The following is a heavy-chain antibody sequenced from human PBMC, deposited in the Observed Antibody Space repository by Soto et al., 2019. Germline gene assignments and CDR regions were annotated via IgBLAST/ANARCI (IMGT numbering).Heavy chain of an antibody. CDR1: NGSFTGHY. V-gene: IGHV4-34*01. CDR2: INHSGFA. CDR3: ARGHGRFAH. J-gene: IGHJ4*02. Sequence: QVQLQQWGAGLLKPSETLSLTCGVYNGSFTGHYWAWIRQAPGKGLEWIGEINHSGFANYNPSLKSRVAISRDTSKTQFSLSLTSVTVADRAIYYCARGHGRFAHWGQGTLVTVSS.